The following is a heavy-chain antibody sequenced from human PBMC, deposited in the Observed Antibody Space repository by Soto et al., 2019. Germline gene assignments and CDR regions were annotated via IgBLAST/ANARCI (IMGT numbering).Heavy chain of an antibody. D-gene: IGHD2-15*01. J-gene: IGHJ4*02. CDR1: GYTFTSYY. CDR3: ARGVGVSSSKTLDFDC. V-gene: IGHV1-46*01. CDR2: INPSGGST. Sequence: ASVTVSCKASGYTFTSYYMHWVRQAPGQGLEWMGIINPSGGSTSYAQKFQGRVTMTRDTSTSTVYMELSSLRSEDTAVYYCARGVGVSSSKTLDFDCWGQGTLVTVSS.